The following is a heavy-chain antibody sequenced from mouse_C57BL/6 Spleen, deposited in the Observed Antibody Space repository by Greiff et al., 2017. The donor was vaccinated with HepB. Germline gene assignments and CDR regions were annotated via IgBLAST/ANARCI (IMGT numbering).Heavy chain of an antibody. CDR3: ARHDPFYSFFAY. Sequence: VMLVESGAELVKPGASVKLSCKASGYTFTEYTIHWVKQRSGQGLEWIGWFYPGSGSIKYNEKFKDKATLTADKSSSTVYMELSRLTSEDSAVYFCARHDPFYSFFAYWGQGTLVTVSA. CDR1: GYTFTEYT. CDR2: FYPGSGSI. V-gene: IGHV1-62-2*01. J-gene: IGHJ3*01. D-gene: IGHD2-12*01.